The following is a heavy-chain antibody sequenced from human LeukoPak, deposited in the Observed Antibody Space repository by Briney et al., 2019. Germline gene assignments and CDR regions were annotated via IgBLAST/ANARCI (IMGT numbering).Heavy chain of an antibody. CDR2: LNRDGSER. J-gene: IGHJ3*02. D-gene: IGHD2-2*01. CDR1: GFTFSSYA. Sequence: GGSLRLSCAASGFTFSSYAMSWVRQVPGKGLEWVANLNRDGSERQYVDSVKGRFTISRDNAKNSLYLQMNSLRAEDTALYYCARDSTSCRGCAFDIWGQGTMVTVSS. V-gene: IGHV3-7*01. CDR3: ARDSTSCRGCAFDI.